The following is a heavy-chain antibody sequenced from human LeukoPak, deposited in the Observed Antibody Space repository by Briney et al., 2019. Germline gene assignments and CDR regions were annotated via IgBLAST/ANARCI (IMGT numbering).Heavy chain of an antibody. CDR2: IYHSGST. J-gene: IGHJ4*02. CDR3: ARASDDYGDYVMVRYYFDY. CDR1: GYSISSGYY. D-gene: IGHD4-17*01. Sequence: PSETLSLTCTVSGYSISSGYYWGWIRPPPGKGREWIGSIYHSGSTYYNPSLKSRVTISVDTSKKQFSLKLSSVTAADTAVYYCARASDDYGDYVMVRYYFDYWGQGTLVTVSS. V-gene: IGHV4-38-2*02.